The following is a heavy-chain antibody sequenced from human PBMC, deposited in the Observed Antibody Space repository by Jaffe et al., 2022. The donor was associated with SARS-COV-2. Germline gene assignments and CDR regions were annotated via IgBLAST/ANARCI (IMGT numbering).Heavy chain of an antibody. J-gene: IGHJ4*02. D-gene: IGHD6-19*01. CDR2: INPSGGST. Sequence: QVQLVQSGAEVKKPGASVKVSCKASGYTFTSYYMHWVRQAPGQGLEWMGIINPSGGSTSYAQKFQGRVTMTRDTSTSTVYMELSSLRSEDTAVYYCARVGSSYSSGWPYFDYWGQGTLVTVSS. CDR3: ARVGSSYSSGWPYFDY. CDR1: GYTFTSYY. V-gene: IGHV1-46*01.